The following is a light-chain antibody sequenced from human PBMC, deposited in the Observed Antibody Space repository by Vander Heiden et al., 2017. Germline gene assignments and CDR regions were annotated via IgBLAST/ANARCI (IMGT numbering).Light chain of an antibody. CDR2: DAS. CDR3: QQNRT. Sequence: IVLTHSPGPLSLSPGERATLSCKVSQSVSSHYLAWYQKKPGQAPRLLMYDASSGATGISDRFSGSGSGTDFTLTIARLEPEDFAVYYCQQNRTFGQGTKVEIK. J-gene: IGKJ1*01. CDR1: QSVSSHY. V-gene: IGKV3-20*01.